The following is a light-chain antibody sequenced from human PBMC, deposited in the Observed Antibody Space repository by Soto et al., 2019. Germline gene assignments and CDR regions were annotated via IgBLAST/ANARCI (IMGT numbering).Light chain of an antibody. J-gene: IGLJ7*01. CDR1: SSDVGSYNL. CDR2: EVN. CDR3: CSYAGSSTLAV. Sequence: QSALTQPASVSGSPGQSITISCTGNSSDVGSYNLVSWYQQHPTKAPKLMIYEVNKRPSGVSNRFSGSKSDNTASLTISGLQAEDEADYYCCSYAGSSTLAVFGGGTQLTVL. V-gene: IGLV2-23*02.